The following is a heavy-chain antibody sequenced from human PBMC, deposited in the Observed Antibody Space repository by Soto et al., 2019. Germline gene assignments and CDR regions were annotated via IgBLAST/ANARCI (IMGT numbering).Heavy chain of an antibody. J-gene: IGHJ6*02. CDR1: GGSISSSNYY. D-gene: IGHD1-26*01. Sequence: PSETLCLTCTVSGGSISSSNYYWGWVRQPPGKGLEWIGTIYYSGITYYNPSLKSRVTMSIDTSKNQFSLKLSSVTAADTAVYYCASPLWERGEYYYYVMDVWGQGTTVTVSS. CDR3: ASPLWERGEYYYYVMDV. CDR2: IYYSGIT. V-gene: IGHV4-39*01.